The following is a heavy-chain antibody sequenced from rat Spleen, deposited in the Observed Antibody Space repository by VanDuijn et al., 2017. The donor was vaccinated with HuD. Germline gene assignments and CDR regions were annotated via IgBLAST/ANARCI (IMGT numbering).Heavy chain of an antibody. D-gene: IGHD1-6*01. Sequence: EVQLVESGGGLVQPGRSLKLSCAASGFTFSNYHMAWVRQAPKRGLEWVATINYDGSNTYYRDSVKGRFTLSRDNAKSSLYLQMDSLRSEDTATYYCTRDRILRSTGFDYWGQGVMVTVSS. J-gene: IGHJ2*01. CDR3: TRDRILRSTGFDY. CDR2: INYDGSNT. V-gene: IGHV5-20*01. CDR1: GFTFSNYH.